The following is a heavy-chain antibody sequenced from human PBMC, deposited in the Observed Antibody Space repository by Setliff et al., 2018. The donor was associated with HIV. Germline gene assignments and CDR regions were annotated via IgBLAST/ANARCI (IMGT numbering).Heavy chain of an antibody. J-gene: IGHJ4*02. CDR3: ATHVLQFLEWLSHFDY. CDR2: IDHRGRP. V-gene: IGHV4-34*01. D-gene: IGHD3-3*01. Sequence: SETLSLTCGIYGGSFSDYYWSWIRQPPGKGLEWIGEIDHRGRPYYNPSLKSRVTISVDTSKNQFSLKLSSVTAADTAVYYCATHVLQFLEWLSHFDYWGQGTLVTVSS. CDR1: GGSFSDYY.